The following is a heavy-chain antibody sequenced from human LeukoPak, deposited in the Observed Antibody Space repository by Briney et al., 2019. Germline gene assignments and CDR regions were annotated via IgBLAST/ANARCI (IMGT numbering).Heavy chain of an antibody. CDR3: ADDSSGYYS. Sequence: XXXXQXPXXXLEWMGWISAYNGNTNYAQKLQGRVTMTTDTSTSTAYMELRSLRSDDTAVYYCADDSSGYYSWGQGTLVTVSS. D-gene: IGHD3-22*01. CDR2: ISAYNGNT. J-gene: IGHJ5*02. V-gene: IGHV1-18*01.